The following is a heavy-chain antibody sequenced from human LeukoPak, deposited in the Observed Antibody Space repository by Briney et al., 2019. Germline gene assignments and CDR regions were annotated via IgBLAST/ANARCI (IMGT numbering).Heavy chain of an antibody. D-gene: IGHD2-21*02. Sequence: SETLSLTCAVSGYSISSGYYWSWIRQPPGKGLEWIGYIYYSGSTNYNPSLKSRVTISVDTSKNQFSLKLSSVTAADTAVYYCARDGGLAYCGGDCYRHWYFDLWGRGTLVTVSS. CDR3: ARDGGLAYCGGDCYRHWYFDL. CDR2: IYYSGST. CDR1: GYSISSGYY. J-gene: IGHJ2*01. V-gene: IGHV4-61*01.